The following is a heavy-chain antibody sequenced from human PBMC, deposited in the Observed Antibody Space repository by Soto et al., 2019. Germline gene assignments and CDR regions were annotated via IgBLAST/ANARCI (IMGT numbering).Heavy chain of an antibody. Sequence: QVQLVQSGAEVKKPGASVKVSCKASGYTFTSYGISWVRQAPGQGLEWMGWISAYNGNTNYAQKLQGRVTMTTDTSTSTAYMELRSRRSDDTAVYYCARGYSSSWYYYYYGMDVWGQGTTVTVSS. V-gene: IGHV1-18*01. CDR2: ISAYNGNT. J-gene: IGHJ6*02. CDR3: ARGYSSSWYYYYYGMDV. D-gene: IGHD6-13*01. CDR1: GYTFTSYG.